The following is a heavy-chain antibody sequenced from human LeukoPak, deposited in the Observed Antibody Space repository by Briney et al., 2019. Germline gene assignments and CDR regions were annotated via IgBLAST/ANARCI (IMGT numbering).Heavy chain of an antibody. CDR1: GFTFSSYA. J-gene: IGHJ4*02. CDR2: ISDSGAIT. CDR3: AKDPRSGYGGDY. D-gene: IGHD5-12*01. Sequence: PGGSLRLSCAASGFTFSSYAMSWVRQAPGKGLEWVSGISDSGAITYYADSVKGRFTISRDNSKNTLYLQMNSLRAEDTAVYYCAKDPRSGYGGDYWGQGTLVTVSS. V-gene: IGHV3-23*01.